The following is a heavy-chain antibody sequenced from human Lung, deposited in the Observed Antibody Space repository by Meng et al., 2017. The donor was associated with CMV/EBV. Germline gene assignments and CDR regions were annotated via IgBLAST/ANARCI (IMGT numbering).Heavy chain of an antibody. J-gene: IGHJ4*02. CDR1: GFTFNNFA. CDR2: IGSDRKKK. D-gene: IGHD3-3*01. V-gene: IGHV3-30*01. CDR3: ARDSLVPDFVEWLSHIDF. Sequence: GGSLRLXCAVSGFTFNNFALHCVRQAPGKGLEWLAVIGSDRKKKFYADSVKGRFTISRDESTNTIFLQMNSLRVEDTAVYYCARDSLVPDFVEWLSHIDFWGQGTLVTVSS.